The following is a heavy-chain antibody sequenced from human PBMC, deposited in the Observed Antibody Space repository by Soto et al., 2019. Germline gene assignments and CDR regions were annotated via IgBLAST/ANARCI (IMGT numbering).Heavy chain of an antibody. Sequence: QVQLVQSGAEVKKPGSSVKVSCKASGGTFSSYAISWVRQAPGQGLEWMGGIIPIFGTANYAQKFQGRVTITADDSTSTAYMELSSLRSEDTAVYYFARASYCGGDCSSAFDIWGQGTMVTVSS. D-gene: IGHD2-21*02. CDR3: ARASYCGGDCSSAFDI. CDR2: IIPIFGTA. V-gene: IGHV1-69*01. CDR1: GGTFSSYA. J-gene: IGHJ3*02.